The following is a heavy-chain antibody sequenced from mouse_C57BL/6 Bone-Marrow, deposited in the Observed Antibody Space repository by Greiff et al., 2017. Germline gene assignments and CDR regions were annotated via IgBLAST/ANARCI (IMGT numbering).Heavy chain of an antibody. CDR2: ISSGGSYT. V-gene: IGHV5-6*01. D-gene: IGHD2-4*01. CDR1: GFTFSSYG. Sequence: EVQVVESGGDLVKPGGSLKLSCAASGFTFSSYGMSWVRQTPDKRLEWVATISSGGSYTYYPDSVKGRFTISRDNAKNTLYLQMSSLKSEDTAMYYCARHWGLRPLDYGGQGTTLTVSS. CDR3: ARHWGLRPLDY. J-gene: IGHJ2*01.